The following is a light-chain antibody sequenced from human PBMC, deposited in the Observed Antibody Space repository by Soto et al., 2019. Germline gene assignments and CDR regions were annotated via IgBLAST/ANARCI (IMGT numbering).Light chain of an antibody. CDR2: AAS. CDR3: QQYYSYWT. CDR1: QGISSY. Sequence: QMTQSPSSVSASVGDRVTITCRASQGISSYLAWYQQKPGKAPKLLIYAASTLQSGVPSRFSGSGSGTDFTLTISCLQSEDFATYYCQQYYSYWTFGQGTKVDIK. J-gene: IGKJ1*01. V-gene: IGKV1-8*01.